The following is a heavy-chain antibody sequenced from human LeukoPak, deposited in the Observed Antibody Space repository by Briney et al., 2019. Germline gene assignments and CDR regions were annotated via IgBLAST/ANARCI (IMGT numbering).Heavy chain of an antibody. J-gene: IGHJ4*02. CDR3: ARDCGGSCYFDS. Sequence: GGSLRLSCAASGFTFSDYTMNWVRQAPGKGLEWVSFISGTTTYIYYADSVKGRFTISRDDAKNSLYLQMNSLRAEDTAVYYCARDCGGSCYFDSWGQGTLVTVSS. D-gene: IGHD2-15*01. CDR2: ISGTTTYI. V-gene: IGHV3-21*01. CDR1: GFTFSDYT.